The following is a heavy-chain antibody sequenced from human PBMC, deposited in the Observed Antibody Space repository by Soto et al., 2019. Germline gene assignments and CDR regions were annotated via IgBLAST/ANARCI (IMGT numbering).Heavy chain of an antibody. Sequence: KTSETLSLTCTVSGGSMRNVYWSWIRQPPGKRLEWIGFIFHSGNAKYNPPLKSRVTISIDTSKSQFSLSLDSVTAADTAVYFCARAHAPTLPFDYWGLGTLVTVSS. CDR2: IFHSGNA. CDR3: ARAHAPTLPFDY. D-gene: IGHD2-15*01. CDR1: GGSMRNVY. V-gene: IGHV4-59*13. J-gene: IGHJ4*01.